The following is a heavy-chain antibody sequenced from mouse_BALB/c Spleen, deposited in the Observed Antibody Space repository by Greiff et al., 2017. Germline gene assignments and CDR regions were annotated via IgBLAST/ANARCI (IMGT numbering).Heavy chain of an antibody. CDR1: GFTFSSYA. CDR3: ARQGDPYYAMDY. J-gene: IGHJ4*01. CDR2: ISSGGSYT. V-gene: IGHV5-9-3*01. Sequence: EVQVVESGGGLVKPGGSLKLSCAASGFTFSSYAMSWVRQTPEKRLEWVATISSGGSYTYYPDSVKGRFTISRDNAKNTLYLQMSSLRSEDTAMYYCARQGDPYYAMDYWGQGTSVTVSS.